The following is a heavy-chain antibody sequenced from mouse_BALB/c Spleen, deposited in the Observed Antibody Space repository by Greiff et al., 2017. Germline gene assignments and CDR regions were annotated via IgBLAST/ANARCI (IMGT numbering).Heavy chain of an antibody. Sequence: EVQVVESGGGLVKPGGSLKLSCAASGFTFSSYAMSWVRQSPEKRLEWVAEISSGGSYTYYPDTVTGRFTISRDNAKDTLYLEMSSLRSEDTAMYYCARASYYYGSSSYYFDYWGQGTTLTVSS. CDR3: ARASYYYGSSSYYFDY. D-gene: IGHD1-1*01. CDR1: GFTFSSYA. V-gene: IGHV5-9-4*01. J-gene: IGHJ2*01. CDR2: ISSGGSYT.